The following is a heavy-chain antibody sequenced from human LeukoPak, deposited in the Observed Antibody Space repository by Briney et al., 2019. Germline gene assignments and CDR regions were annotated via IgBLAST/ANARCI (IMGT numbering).Heavy chain of an antibody. CDR1: GYTFTRYS. J-gene: IGHJ4*02. V-gene: IGHV1-18*01. Sequence: ASVKVSCKASGYTFTRYSISWVRQAPGQGLEWMGWISVYNGNTNYAQNLQGRVTMTTDTPASTAYMELRSLTSDDTAVYYCARGGGYNDYWGQGTLVTVSS. D-gene: IGHD5-24*01. CDR3: ARGGGYNDY. CDR2: ISVYNGNT.